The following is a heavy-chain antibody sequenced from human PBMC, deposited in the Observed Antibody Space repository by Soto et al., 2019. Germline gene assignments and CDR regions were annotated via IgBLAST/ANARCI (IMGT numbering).Heavy chain of an antibody. J-gene: IGHJ4*02. Sequence: EVQLVESGGGLVQPGGSLRLSCAASGFTFSNYWMYWVRQTPGKGLGGVSRITSDGGSASYADSVKGRFTISRDNAKNTLSLQMNSLRAEDTAVYYCARLIGATDPFDYWGQGTLVTVSS. CDR3: ARLIGATDPFDY. CDR2: ITSDGGSA. CDR1: GFTFSNYW. V-gene: IGHV3-74*01. D-gene: IGHD1-26*01.